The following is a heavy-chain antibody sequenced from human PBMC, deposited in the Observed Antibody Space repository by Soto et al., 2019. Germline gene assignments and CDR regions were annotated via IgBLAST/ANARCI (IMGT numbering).Heavy chain of an antibody. D-gene: IGHD2-2*01. V-gene: IGHV3-23*01. J-gene: IGHJ1*01. CDR2: ISGRGGST. CDR1: GFTFSSYA. Sequence: GGSLRLSCAASGFTFSSYAMSWVRQAPGKGLEWVSAISGRGGSTYYADSVKGRFTISRDNSKNTLYLQMNSLRAGDTAVYYCAKDSGVPAAMQGTEYFQHWGQGTLVTVSS. CDR3: AKDSGVPAAMQGTEYFQH.